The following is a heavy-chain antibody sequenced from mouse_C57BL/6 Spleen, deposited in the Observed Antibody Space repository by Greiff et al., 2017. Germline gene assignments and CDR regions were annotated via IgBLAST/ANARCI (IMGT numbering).Heavy chain of an antibody. CDR3: AGEPGGYFAYALDY. Sequence: VQLQQPGAELVKPGASVKLSCKASGYTFTSYWMHWVQQRPGHGLEWIGMIHPSSGSTNYNEKVKSKATLTVDKSYSTAYLQLSSLTSEDSAVYYFAGEPGGYFAYALDYWGQGTSLTVSS. CDR1: GYTFTSYW. V-gene: IGHV1-64*01. D-gene: IGHD2-3*01. J-gene: IGHJ4*01. CDR2: IHPSSGST.